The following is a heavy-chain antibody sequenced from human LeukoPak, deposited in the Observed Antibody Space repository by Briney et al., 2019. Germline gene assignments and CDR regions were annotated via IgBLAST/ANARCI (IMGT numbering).Heavy chain of an antibody. V-gene: IGHV4-38-2*02. Sequence: PSETLSLTCTVSGYSISSGYYWGCIRQPPGKGLEWIGSFDQSGSTYYNPSLKSRVTISVDTSKNQFSLKLSSVTAADTAVYYCARGVSRCSGGSCYFIYYYYMDVWGKRITVTVSS. CDR2: FDQSGST. CDR1: GYSISSGYY. CDR3: ARGVSRCSGGSCYFIYYYYMDV. J-gene: IGHJ6*03. D-gene: IGHD2-15*01.